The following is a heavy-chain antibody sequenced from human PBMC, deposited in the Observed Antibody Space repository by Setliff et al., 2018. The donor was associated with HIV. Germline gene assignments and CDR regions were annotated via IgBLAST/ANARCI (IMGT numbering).Heavy chain of an antibody. CDR2: INHSGST. D-gene: IGHD3-16*02. Sequence: SETLSLTCAVYGGSFRGYYWSWIRQPPGKGLEWIGEINHSGSTNYNPSLKSRVTISVDTSKSQFSLKLSSVTAADTALYYCARGSDYIWGNYRYPFDYWGQGTLVTVSS. CDR1: GGSFRGYY. CDR3: ARGSDYIWGNYRYPFDY. J-gene: IGHJ4*02. V-gene: IGHV4-34*01.